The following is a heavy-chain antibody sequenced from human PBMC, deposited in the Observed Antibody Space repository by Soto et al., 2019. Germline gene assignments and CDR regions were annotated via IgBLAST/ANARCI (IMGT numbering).Heavy chain of an antibody. CDR1: GGSISSYY. J-gene: IGHJ6*02. Sequence: KPSETLSLTCTVSGGSISSYYWSWIRQPPGKGLEWIGYIYYSGSTNYNPSLKSRVTISVDTSKNQFSLKLSSVTAADTAVYYCARDPHPGRYCSGGSCYSFYYGMDVWGQGTTVTVSS. CDR2: IYYSGST. V-gene: IGHV4-59*01. D-gene: IGHD2-15*01. CDR3: ARDPHPGRYCSGGSCYSFYYGMDV.